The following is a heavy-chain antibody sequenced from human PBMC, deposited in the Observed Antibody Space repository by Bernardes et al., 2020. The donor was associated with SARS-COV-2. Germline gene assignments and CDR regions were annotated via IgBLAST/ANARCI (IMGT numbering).Heavy chain of an antibody. Sequence: GGSLRLSCAASGFTFSSYGMHWVRQAPGKGLEWVAVISYDGSNKYYADSVKGRFTISRDNSKNTLYLQMNSLRAEDTAVYYCAIDRAADIITSWFDPWGQ. CDR1: GFTFSSYG. V-gene: IGHV3-30*03. J-gene: IGHJ5*02. CDR3: AIDRAADIITSWFDP. CDR2: ISYDGSNK. D-gene: IGHD3-22*01.